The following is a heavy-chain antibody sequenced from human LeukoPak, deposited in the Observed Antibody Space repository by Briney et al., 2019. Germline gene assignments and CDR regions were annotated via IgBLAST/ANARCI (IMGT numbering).Heavy chain of an antibody. CDR1: GFTFSSYS. J-gene: IGHJ6*02. CDR3: ARAYSSGWYTRYYYYGMDV. D-gene: IGHD6-19*01. CDR2: ISSSSSTI. V-gene: IGHV3-48*01. Sequence: GSLRLSCAASGFTFSSYSMNWVRQAPGKGLEWVSYISSSSSTIYYADSVKGRFTISRDNAKNSLYLQMNSLRAEDTAVYYCARAYSSGWYTRYYYYGMDVWGQGTTVTVSS.